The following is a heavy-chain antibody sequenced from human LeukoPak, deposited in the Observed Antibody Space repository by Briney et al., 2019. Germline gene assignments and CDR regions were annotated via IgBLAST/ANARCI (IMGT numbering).Heavy chain of an antibody. CDR2: ISYDGSNK. V-gene: IGHV3-30-3*01. Sequence: GGPLGLSCAAPGFTFSGYAMHGSPQAPGRGLEGGAVISYDGSNKYYADSVKGRFTISRDNSKNTLYLQMNSLRAEDTAVYYCARDPGSYGYWFDPWGQGTLVTVSS. J-gene: IGHJ5*02. CDR1: GFTFSGYA. D-gene: IGHD1-26*01. CDR3: ARDPGSYGYWFDP.